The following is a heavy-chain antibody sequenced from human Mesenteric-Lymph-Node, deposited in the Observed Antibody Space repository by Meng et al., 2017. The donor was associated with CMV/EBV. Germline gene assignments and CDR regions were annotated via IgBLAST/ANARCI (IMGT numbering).Heavy chain of an antibody. V-gene: IGHV3-23*03. D-gene: IGHD5-18*01. J-gene: IGHJ4*02. Sequence: GESLKISCAASGFTFSSYAMSWVRQAPGKGLEWVSVIYSGGGTYYSDSVKGRFTISRDSSKNTLYLQMNSLRAEDTAIYYCARARVGYNYGLLYWGQGTLVTVSS. CDR3: ARARVGYNYGLLY. CDR1: GFTFSSYA. CDR2: IYSGGGT.